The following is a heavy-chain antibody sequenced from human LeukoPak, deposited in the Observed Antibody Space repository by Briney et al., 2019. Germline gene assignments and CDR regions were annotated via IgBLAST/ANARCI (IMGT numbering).Heavy chain of an antibody. CDR2: ISGSGAST. CDR1: GFTFNYYS. CDR3: AKDGYPSSYYYYYLDV. V-gene: IGHV3-23*01. D-gene: IGHD5-12*01. Sequence: TGGSLRLSCAASGFTFNYYSMNWVRQAPGKGLEWVSAISGSGASTYYADSVKGRFAISRDNSKNTLYLQMNSLRADDTAVYYCAKDGYPSSYYYYYLDVWGKGTTVTVSS. J-gene: IGHJ6*03.